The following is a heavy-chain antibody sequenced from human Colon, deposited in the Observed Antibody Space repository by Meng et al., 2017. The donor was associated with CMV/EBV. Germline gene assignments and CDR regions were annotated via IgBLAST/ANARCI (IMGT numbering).Heavy chain of an antibody. CDR2: IQYDSNNK. CDR1: GFSFKNFA. CDR3: AKATSLAGTLGS. J-gene: IGHJ5*02. V-gene: IGHV3-30*02. D-gene: IGHD1-1*01. Sequence: GESLKISCAGSGFSFKNFAMHWVRQAPGKGLEWVAYIQYDSNNKWYGDSVRGRFTISRDNSKNTLHLEMNSLRAEDTAIYYCAKATSLAGTLGSWGQGTLVTVSS.